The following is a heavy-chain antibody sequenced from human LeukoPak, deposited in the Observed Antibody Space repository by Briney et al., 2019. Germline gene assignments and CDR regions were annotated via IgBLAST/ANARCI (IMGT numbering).Heavy chain of an antibody. D-gene: IGHD3-3*01. J-gene: IGHJ5*02. CDR2: IYYSGST. CDR3: ARTNVLRFLEWFNWFDP. V-gene: IGHV4-61*01. Sequence: PSETLSLTCTVSGVSVSSGSYYWSWIRQPPGKGLEWIGYIYYSGSTNYNPSLKSRVTISVDTSKNQFSLKLSSVTAADTAVYYCARTNVLRFLEWFNWFDPWGQGTLVTVSS. CDR1: GVSVSSGSYY.